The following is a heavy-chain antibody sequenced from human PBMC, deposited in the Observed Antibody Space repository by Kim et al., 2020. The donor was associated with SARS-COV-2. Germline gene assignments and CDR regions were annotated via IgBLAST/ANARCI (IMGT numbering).Heavy chain of an antibody. D-gene: IGHD6-25*01. CDR3: ARGIAAATRYYYGMDV. CDR2: ISAYNGNT. V-gene: IGHV1-18*01. J-gene: IGHJ6*02. Sequence: ASVKVSCKASGYTFTSYGISWVRQAPGQGLEWMGWISAYNGNTNYAQKLQGRVTMTTDTSTSTAYMELRSLRSDDTAVYYCARGIAAATRYYYGMDVWGQGTTVTVSS. CDR1: GYTFTSYG.